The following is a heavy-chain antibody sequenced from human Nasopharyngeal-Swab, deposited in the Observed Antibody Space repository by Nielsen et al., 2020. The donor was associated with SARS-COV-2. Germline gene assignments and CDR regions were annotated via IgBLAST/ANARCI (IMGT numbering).Heavy chain of an antibody. V-gene: IGHV3-74*01. Sequence: GGSLRLSCGSSGFTFSDYWMHWVRQAPGKGLMWVARINRDGSGTNYADSVKGRFTISRDNAKNTLYLQMNTLSAEDTGVYYCARDCDTATCYRSAADTWGQGTLVTVSS. J-gene: IGHJ5*01. D-gene: IGHD2-2*01. CDR3: ARDCDTATCYRSAADT. CDR2: INRDGSGT. CDR1: GFTFSDYW.